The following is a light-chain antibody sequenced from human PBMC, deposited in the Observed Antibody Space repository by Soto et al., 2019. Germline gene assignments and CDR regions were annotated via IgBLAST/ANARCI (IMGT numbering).Light chain of an antibody. V-gene: IGKV3-15*01. CDR2: GAS. J-gene: IGKJ4*01. CDR3: QQYIRWALS. Sequence: EIVMTQSPATLSVSPGERATLSCRASQSVSSNLAWYQQKPGPAHSLLIYGASTRATGTPARFTGSGSGTEFTLTISSLQSEDFAVYYCQQYIRWALSFGGGTKVEIK. CDR1: QSVSSN.